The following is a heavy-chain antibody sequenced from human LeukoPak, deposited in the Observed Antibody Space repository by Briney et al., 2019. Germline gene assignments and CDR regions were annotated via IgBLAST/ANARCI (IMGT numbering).Heavy chain of an antibody. D-gene: IGHD3-22*01. Sequence: SETLSLTCTVSGYSISSGYYWGWIRQPPGKGLEWIGSIYHSGSTYYNPSLKSRVTMSVDTAKNQFSLKLSSVTAADTAVYYCAREDYYDSSGYYDYWGQGTLVTVSS. CDR1: GYSISSGYY. CDR2: IYHSGST. J-gene: IGHJ4*02. V-gene: IGHV4-38-2*02. CDR3: AREDYYDSSGYYDY.